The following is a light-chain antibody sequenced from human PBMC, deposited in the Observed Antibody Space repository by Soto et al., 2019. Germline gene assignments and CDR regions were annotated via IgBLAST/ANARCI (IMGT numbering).Light chain of an antibody. Sequence: QSALTQPASVSGSPGQSITISCTGTSSDVGGYDYVSWYQQHPGKAPKLMIYEVSNRPSGISNRFSGSRSANTASLTITGLQGEDEADYYCSSYTSRSHFAVFGGGTKLTVL. CDR3: SSYTSRSHFAV. CDR1: SSDVGGYDY. CDR2: EVS. V-gene: IGLV2-14*01. J-gene: IGLJ3*02.